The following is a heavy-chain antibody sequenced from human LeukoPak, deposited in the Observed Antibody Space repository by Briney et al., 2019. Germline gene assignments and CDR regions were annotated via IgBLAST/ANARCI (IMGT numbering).Heavy chain of an antibody. CDR1: GLTFSRYA. CDR3: AKDRFQYYYDSSGPFDY. Sequence: GGSLRLSCAVSGLTFSRYAMSWVRQAPGKGLEWVSAISGSGGSTYYADSVKDRFTISRDNSKNTLYLQMNSLRAEDTAVYYCAKDRFQYYYDSSGPFDYWGQGTLVTVSS. J-gene: IGHJ4*02. V-gene: IGHV3-23*01. CDR2: ISGSGGST. D-gene: IGHD3-22*01.